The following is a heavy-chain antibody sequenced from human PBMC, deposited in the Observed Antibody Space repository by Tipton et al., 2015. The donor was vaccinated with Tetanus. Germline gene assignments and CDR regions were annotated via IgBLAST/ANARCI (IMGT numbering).Heavy chain of an antibody. D-gene: IGHD2-21*01. V-gene: IGHV1-69*01. CDR1: GGTFTNYA. CDR3: AGAPNSISRAYDY. CDR2: ITPIFGTT. Sequence: QLVQSGAEMKKPGSSVKVSCKASGGTFTNYALSWVRQAPGQGLEWVGGITPIFGTTNSAPKFQGRVTITADESTNTAYMELSNLRSEDTAVYYCAGAPNSISRAYDYWGQGTQITVSS. J-gene: IGHJ4*02.